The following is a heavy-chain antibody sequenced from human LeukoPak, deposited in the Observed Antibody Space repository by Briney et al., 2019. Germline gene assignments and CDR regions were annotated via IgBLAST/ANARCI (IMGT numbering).Heavy chain of an antibody. CDR3: AKKGYCSGGSCYWFDP. J-gene: IGHJ5*02. D-gene: IGHD2-15*01. CDR1: GGSSSGYY. V-gene: IGHV4-34*01. CDR2: INHSGST. Sequence: SETLSLTCAVYGGSSSGYYWSWIRQPPGKGLEWIGEINHSGSTNYNPSLKSRVTISVDTSKNQFSLKLSSVTAADTAVYYCAKKGYCSGGSCYWFDPWGQGTLVTVSS.